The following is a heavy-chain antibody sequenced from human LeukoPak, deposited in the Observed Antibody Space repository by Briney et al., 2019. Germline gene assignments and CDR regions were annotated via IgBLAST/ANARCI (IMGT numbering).Heavy chain of an antibody. J-gene: IGHJ5*02. CDR1: GFTFDDYA. Sequence: GRSLRLSCAASGFTFDDYAMHWVRQAPGKGLEWVSGISWNSGSIGYADSVKGRFTISRDNAKNSLYLQMNSLRAEDTAVYYSAREQGLLNYYDSSGPNWFDPWGQGTLVTVSS. CDR2: ISWNSGSI. CDR3: AREQGLLNYYDSSGPNWFDP. V-gene: IGHV3-9*01. D-gene: IGHD3-22*01.